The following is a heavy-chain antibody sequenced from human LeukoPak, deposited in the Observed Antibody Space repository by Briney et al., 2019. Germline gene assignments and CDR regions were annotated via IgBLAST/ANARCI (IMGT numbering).Heavy chain of an antibody. J-gene: IGHJ4*02. Sequence: GSLSLSCAASGFTFSSYSMNWVRQAPGKGLEWVSSISSSSSYIYYADSVKGRFTISRENAKNSLYLQMNSLRAEDTAVYYCARGPYYYDSSGYYYNDYWGQGTLVTVSS. CDR1: GFTFSSYS. D-gene: IGHD3-22*01. CDR2: ISSSSSYI. CDR3: ARGPYYYDSSGYYYNDY. V-gene: IGHV3-21*01.